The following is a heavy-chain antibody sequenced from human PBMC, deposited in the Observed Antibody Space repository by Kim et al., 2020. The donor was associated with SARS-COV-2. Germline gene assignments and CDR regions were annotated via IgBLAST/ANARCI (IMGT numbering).Heavy chain of an antibody. V-gene: IGHV4-4*02. CDR3: ARGRYYYDSSGYSPFDY. J-gene: IGHJ4*02. CDR1: GGSISSSNW. CDR2: IYHSGST. D-gene: IGHD3-22*01. Sequence: SETLSLTCAVSGGSISSSNWWSWVRQPPGKGLEWIGEIYHSGSTNYNPSLKSRVTISVDKSKNQFSLKLSSVTAADTAVYYCARGRYYYDSSGYSPFDYWGQGTLVTVSS.